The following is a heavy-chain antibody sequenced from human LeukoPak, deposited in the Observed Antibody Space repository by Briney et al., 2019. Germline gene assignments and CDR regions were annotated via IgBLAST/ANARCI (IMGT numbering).Heavy chain of an antibody. J-gene: IGHJ4*02. V-gene: IGHV1-46*01. CDR3: ARTGLWFRYFDY. CDR1: GYTFTSCY. CDR2: INPSGGST. Sequence: GASVKVSCKASGYTFTSCYMHWVRQAPGQGLEWMGIINPSGGSTSYAQKFQGRVTMTRDTSTSTVYMELSSLRSEDTAVYYCARTGLWFRYFDYWGQGTLVPVSS. D-gene: IGHD3-10*01.